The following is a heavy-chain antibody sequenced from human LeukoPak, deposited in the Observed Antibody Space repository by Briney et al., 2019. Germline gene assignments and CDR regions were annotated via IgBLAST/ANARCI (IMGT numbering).Heavy chain of an antibody. Sequence: GGSLRLSCAASGFTFSTYGMSWVRQAPGKGLEWVSGISGSGGSRFYTDSVKSRFTISRDNSKNTLYLQMNRLRPEDAAVYYCAKAPVTTCRGAYCYPFDYWGQGTLVTVSS. CDR3: AKAPVTTCRGAYCYPFDY. D-gene: IGHD2-21*01. J-gene: IGHJ4*02. CDR1: GFTFSTYG. V-gene: IGHV3-23*01. CDR2: ISGSGGSR.